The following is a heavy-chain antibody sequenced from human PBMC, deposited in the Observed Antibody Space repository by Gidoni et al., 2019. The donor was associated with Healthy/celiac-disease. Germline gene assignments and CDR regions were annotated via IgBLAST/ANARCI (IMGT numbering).Heavy chain of an antibody. D-gene: IGHD4-17*01. CDR2: FCGSVGST. V-gene: IGHV3-23*01. J-gene: IGHJ4*02. Sequence: EVQLLEDGGGLVQHGGSLRLACAASGFTFSSYAMGWVRQAPVKGLGWFSAFCGSVGSTYYAVSVKGRFTLSRDNSKNTLYLQMNSLRAEDTAVYYCAKDKVGDGDPQATFDYWGQGTLVTVSS. CDR3: AKDKVGDGDPQATFDY. CDR1: GFTFSSYA.